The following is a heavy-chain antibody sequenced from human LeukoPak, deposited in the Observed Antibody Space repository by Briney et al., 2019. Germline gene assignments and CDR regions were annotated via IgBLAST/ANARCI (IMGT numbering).Heavy chain of an antibody. J-gene: IGHJ4*02. CDR1: GFTFSSYS. CDR3: ARDLRSSGYYDFDY. V-gene: IGHV3-21*01. CDR2: ISSSSSYI. Sequence: GGSLRLSCAASGFTFSSYSMNWVRQAPGKGLEWVSSISSSSSYINYADSVKGRSTISRDNAKNSLYLQMNSLRAEDTAVYYCARDLRSSGYYDFDYWGQGILVTVSS. D-gene: IGHD3-22*01.